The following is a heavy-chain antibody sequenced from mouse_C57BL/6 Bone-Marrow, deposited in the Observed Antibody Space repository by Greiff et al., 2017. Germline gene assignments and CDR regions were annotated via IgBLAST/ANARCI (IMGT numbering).Heavy chain of an antibody. Sequence: VQLQQSGAELVKPGASVKMSCKASGYTFTSYWITWVKQRPGQGLEWIGDIYPGSGSTNYNEKFKSTATLTVDTSSSTAYMQLSSLTSEDSAVYYCARSLYSLLFDYWGQGTTLPVSA. J-gene: IGHJ2*01. CDR2: IYPGSGST. CDR1: GYTFTSYW. CDR3: ARSLYSLLFDY. D-gene: IGHD2-1*01. V-gene: IGHV1-55*01.